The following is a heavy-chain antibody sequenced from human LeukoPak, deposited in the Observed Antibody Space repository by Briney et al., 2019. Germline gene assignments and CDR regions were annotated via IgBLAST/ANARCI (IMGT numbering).Heavy chain of an antibody. CDR3: AKWPEGAMDYFDY. J-gene: IGHJ4*02. D-gene: IGHD3-16*01. CDR1: GFGFSSYA. Sequence: GGSLRLSCAASGFGFSSYAMTWARQAPVKGLEWVSAISGDGTRTYYADSVKGRFTISRDNSKNTLYLEMSSLRVEDTAIYYCAKWPEGAMDYFDYWGQGTLVTVSS. V-gene: IGHV3-23*01. CDR2: ISGDGTRT.